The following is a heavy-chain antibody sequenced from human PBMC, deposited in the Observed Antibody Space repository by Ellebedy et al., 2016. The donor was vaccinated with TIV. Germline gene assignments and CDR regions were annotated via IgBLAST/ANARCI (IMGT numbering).Heavy chain of an antibody. CDR2: IQYDESDK. J-gene: IGHJ3*02. D-gene: IGHD6-13*01. Sequence: GESLKISCAASGFTFRSYGMYWVRQAPGKGLEWAAFIQYDESDKHYTDSVKGRFTISRDNSKNTLYLQMNSLRAEDTAVYYCAKLIQQTDRDAVDIWGQGTMVNVSS. CDR3: AKLIQQTDRDAVDI. CDR1: GFTFRSYG. V-gene: IGHV3-30*02.